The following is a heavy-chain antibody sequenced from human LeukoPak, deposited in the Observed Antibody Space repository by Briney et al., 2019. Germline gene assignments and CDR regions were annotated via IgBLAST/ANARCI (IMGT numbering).Heavy chain of an antibody. Sequence: SETLSLTCTVSGGSVSSSGWYWSWIRQPPGKGLEWIASISYIGTPYYNPSLKSRVTISVDTSKNQFSLKLSSVTAADTAVYYCARGGGISVAGDWGQGTLVTVSS. J-gene: IGHJ4*02. V-gene: IGHV4-39*01. CDR2: ISYIGTP. CDR3: ARGGGISVAGD. D-gene: IGHD6-19*01. CDR1: GGSVSSSGWY.